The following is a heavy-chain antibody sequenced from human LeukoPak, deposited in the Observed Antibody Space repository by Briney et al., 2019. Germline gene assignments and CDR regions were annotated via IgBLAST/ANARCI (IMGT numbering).Heavy chain of an antibody. J-gene: IGHJ6*03. CDR2: INPNSGGT. Sequence: ASVKVSCKASGYTFTGYYMHWVRQAPGQGLEWMGWINPNSGGTNYAQKFQGRVTMTRDTSISTAYMELSRLRSDDTAVYYCAHSYGFWSGLYMDVWGKGTTVTVSS. CDR1: GYTFTGYY. CDR3: AHSYGFWSGLYMDV. D-gene: IGHD3-3*01. V-gene: IGHV1-2*02.